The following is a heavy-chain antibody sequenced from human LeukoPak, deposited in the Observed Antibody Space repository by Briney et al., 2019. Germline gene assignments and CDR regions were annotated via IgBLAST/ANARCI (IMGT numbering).Heavy chain of an antibody. CDR3: ARDLGIVVVPAASTTSCDY. Sequence: ASVKVSCKASGHTFTSYGVSWVRQAPGQGLEWMGWISAYNGNTNYAQKLQGRVTMTTDTSTSTAYMELRSLRSDDTAVYYCARDLGIVVVPAASTTSCDYWGQGPLVTVSS. CDR1: GHTFTSYG. V-gene: IGHV1-18*01. J-gene: IGHJ4*02. CDR2: ISAYNGNT. D-gene: IGHD2-2*01.